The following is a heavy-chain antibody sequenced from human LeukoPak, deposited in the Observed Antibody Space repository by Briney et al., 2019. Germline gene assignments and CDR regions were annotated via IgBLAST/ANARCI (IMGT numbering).Heavy chain of an antibody. D-gene: IGHD3-10*01. CDR3: AKWDRNGSGSYPSGTYYYYMDV. CDR2: ISGSGGST. Sequence: GGSLRLSCAASGFTFSSYAMSWVRQAPGKGLEWVSAISGSGGSTYYVDSVKGRFTISRDNSKNTLYLQMNSLRAEDTAVYYCAKWDRNGSGSYPSGTYYYYMDVWGKGTTVTVSS. CDR1: GFTFSSYA. J-gene: IGHJ6*03. V-gene: IGHV3-23*01.